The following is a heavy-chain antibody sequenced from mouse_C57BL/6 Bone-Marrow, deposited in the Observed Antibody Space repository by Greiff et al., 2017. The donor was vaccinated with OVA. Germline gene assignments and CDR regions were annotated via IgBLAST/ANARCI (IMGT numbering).Heavy chain of an antibody. Sequence: VKLQQPGAELVKPGASVKMSCKASGYTFTSYWITWVKQRPGQGLEWIGDIYPGSGSTNYNEKFKSKATLTVDTSSSTAYMQLSSLTSEDSAVYYCARYGYSNYYFDFGGQGTTLTVSS. J-gene: IGHJ2*01. CDR1: GYTFTSYW. CDR2: IYPGSGST. CDR3: ARYGYSNYYFDF. D-gene: IGHD2-5*01. V-gene: IGHV1-55*01.